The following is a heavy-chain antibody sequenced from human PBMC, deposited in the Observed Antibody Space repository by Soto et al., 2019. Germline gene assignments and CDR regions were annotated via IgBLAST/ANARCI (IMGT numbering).Heavy chain of an antibody. CDR2: IIPNLGIA. J-gene: IGHJ6*02. V-gene: IGHV1-69*02. CDR3: ARSPLSPYGMDV. Sequence: QVQLVHSGAAVKKPGSSVKVSCKASGGTFSSYTISWVRQAPGQGLEWMGRIIPNLGIANYAQKFQGRGTITADKPTSTAYMELSSLRSEDTAVYSCARSPLSPYGMDVWGQGTPVTVSS. CDR1: GGTFSSYT.